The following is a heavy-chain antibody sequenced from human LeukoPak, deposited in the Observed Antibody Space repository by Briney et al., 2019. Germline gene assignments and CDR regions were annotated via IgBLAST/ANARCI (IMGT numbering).Heavy chain of an antibody. CDR1: GYTFTGYY. V-gene: IGHV1-2*02. D-gene: IGHD6-13*01. Sequence: ASVKVSCKASGYTFTGYYMHWVRQAPGQGLEWMGWINPNSGGTNYAQKFQGRVTMTRDTSISTAYMELSRLRSDDTAVYYCARAGYSSSWTRGYHYYYYMDVWGKGTTVTVSS. CDR3: ARAGYSSSWTRGYHYYYYMDV. J-gene: IGHJ6*03. CDR2: INPNSGGT.